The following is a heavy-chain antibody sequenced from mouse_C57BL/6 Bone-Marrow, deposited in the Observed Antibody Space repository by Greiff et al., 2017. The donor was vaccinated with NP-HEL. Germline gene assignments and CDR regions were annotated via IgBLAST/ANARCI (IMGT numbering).Heavy chain of an antibody. CDR3: AKWGSGYVGFAY. V-gene: IGHV2-5*01. Sequence: QVQLQQSGPGLVQPSQSLSITCTVSGFSLTSSGVHWVRQSPGKGLEWLGVIWRGGSTDSTAAFMSRLSITKDNSRSQVFFKMNMLQADDTAIYYCAKWGSGYVGFAYWGQGTLVTVSA. J-gene: IGHJ3*01. CDR1: GFSLTSSG. CDR2: IWRGGST. D-gene: IGHD3-2*02.